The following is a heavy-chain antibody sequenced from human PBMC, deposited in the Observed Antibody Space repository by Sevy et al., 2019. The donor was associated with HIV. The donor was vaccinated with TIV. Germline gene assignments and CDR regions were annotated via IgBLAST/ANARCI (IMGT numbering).Heavy chain of an antibody. CDR3: ARHPLGNWFDL. CDR1: GGSISSSRHY. Sequence: SETLSLTCTVSGGSISSSRHYWGWICQSPGKRLEWIGSRFYSGGAYYNPSLQSRVTMSVDTSNNQFSLNVNSVTAAETAVYYCARHPLGNWFDLWGQGILVTVSS. CDR2: RFYSGGA. V-gene: IGHV4-39*01. D-gene: IGHD3-16*01. J-gene: IGHJ5*02.